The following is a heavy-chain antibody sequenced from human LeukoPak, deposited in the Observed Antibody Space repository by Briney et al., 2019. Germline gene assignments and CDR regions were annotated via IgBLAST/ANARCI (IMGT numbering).Heavy chain of an antibody. CDR2: IWSDGTNT. CDR1: GFTFNHYG. Sequence: GRSLRLSCAATGFTFNHYGMHWVRQAPRKGLEWVAVIWSDGTNTYYTDSVKGRFTISRVDSEKTVYLQMKSLRPEDTGVYYCARDAQRGFDYSNSLQYWGQGTPVTVST. CDR3: ARDAQRGFDYSNSLQY. D-gene: IGHD4-11*01. V-gene: IGHV3-33*01. J-gene: IGHJ4*02.